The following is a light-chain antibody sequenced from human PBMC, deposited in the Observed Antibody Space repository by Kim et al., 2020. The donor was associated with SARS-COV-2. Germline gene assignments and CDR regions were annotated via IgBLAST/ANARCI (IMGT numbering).Light chain of an antibody. J-gene: IGKJ4*01. V-gene: IGKV1-33*01. CDR3: HQYDDLS. Sequence: DIQLTQSPSSLSASVGDRVTITCQASQDSTNYLNWYQHKPGKAPKLLIYDASNLETGVPSRFSGSGSGTHFTFTISSLQPEDFATYYCHQYDDLSFGGGTKVDIK. CDR1: QDSTNY. CDR2: DAS.